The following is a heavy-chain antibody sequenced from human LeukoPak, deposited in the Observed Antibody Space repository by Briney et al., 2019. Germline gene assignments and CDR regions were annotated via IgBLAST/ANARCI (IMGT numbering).Heavy chain of an antibody. J-gene: IGHJ4*02. D-gene: IGHD2-21*02. Sequence: GGSLRLSCAASGFTFNIYAMSWVRQAPGKGLEWVSTITSGGSAFYADSVRGLFTVSRDNSKNTLYLQMNSLRAEDTAVYYCAKDPQVVASIRGILVFWGQGTLVTVSS. CDR3: AKDPQVVASIRGILVF. V-gene: IGHV3-23*01. CDR1: GFTFNIYA. CDR2: ITSGGSA.